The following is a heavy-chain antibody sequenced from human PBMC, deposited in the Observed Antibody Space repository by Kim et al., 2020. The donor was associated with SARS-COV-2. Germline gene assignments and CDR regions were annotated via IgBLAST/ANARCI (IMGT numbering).Heavy chain of an antibody. J-gene: IGHJ5*02. CDR3: ARLERLLWFGELLWDSYNWFDP. CDR1: GYSFTSYW. D-gene: IGHD3-10*01. Sequence: GESLKISCKGSGYSFTSYWISWVRQMPGKGLEWMGRIDPSDSYTNYSPSFQGHVTISADKSISTAYLQWSSLKASDTAMYYCARLERLLWFGELLWDSYNWFDPWGQGTLVTVSS. CDR2: IDPSDSYT. V-gene: IGHV5-10-1*01.